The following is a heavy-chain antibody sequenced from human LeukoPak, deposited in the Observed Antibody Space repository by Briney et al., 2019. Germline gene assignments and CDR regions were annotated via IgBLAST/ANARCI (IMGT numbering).Heavy chain of an antibody. V-gene: IGHV1-18*04. CDR2: ISADNGKT. D-gene: IGHD2-2*01. J-gene: IGHJ4*02. CDR1: GYTFTSYG. CDR3: ARAMCSSTICHGRNDY. Sequence: GASVKVYCKASGYTFTSYGISWVRQAPGQGLEWMGWISADNGKTNYAQKLQGRATMTTDTSTTTAYMELRSLRSDDTAVYYCARAMCSSTICHGRNDYWGQGTLVTVSS.